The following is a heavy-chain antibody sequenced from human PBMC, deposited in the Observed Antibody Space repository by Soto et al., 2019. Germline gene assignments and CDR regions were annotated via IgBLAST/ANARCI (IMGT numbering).Heavy chain of an antibody. V-gene: IGHV3-21*01. CDR3: ARTLEGEWAQRYNWIDP. CDR2: ISSSSSYI. D-gene: IGHD3-10*01. Sequence: LRLSCAASGFTFSSYSMNWVRQAPGKGLEWVSSISSSSSYIYYADSVKGRFTISRDNAKNSLYLQMNSLRAEDTAVYYCARTLEGEWAQRYNWIDPSGQATLVTVSS. J-gene: IGHJ5*02. CDR1: GFTFSSYS.